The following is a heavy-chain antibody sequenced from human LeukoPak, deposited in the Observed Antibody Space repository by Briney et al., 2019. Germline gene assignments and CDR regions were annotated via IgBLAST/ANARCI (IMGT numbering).Heavy chain of an antibody. V-gene: IGHV4-59*01. CDR3: ARGRGSTWYGYYYYYYMDA. Sequence: SETLSLTCTVSGGSISSYYWSWIRQPPGKGLEWIGYIYYSGSTNYNPSLKSRVTISVDTSKNQFSLKLSSVIAADTAVYYCARGRGSTWYGYYYYYYMDAWGKGTTVTISS. CDR1: GGSISSYY. D-gene: IGHD6-13*01. J-gene: IGHJ6*03. CDR2: IYYSGST.